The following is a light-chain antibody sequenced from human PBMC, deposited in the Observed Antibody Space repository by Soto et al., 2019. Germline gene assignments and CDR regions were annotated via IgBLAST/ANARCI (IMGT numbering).Light chain of an antibody. CDR1: QSVSSD. CDR2: AAS. CDR3: QHIYSIPIT. Sequence: DIQMTQSPSSLSASVGDRVIITCRASQSVSSDLNWYQQKAGKPPKLLIFAASSLQSGVPSRFSGSGSATHFTLTISNLQPEDFSTYYCQHIYSIPITFGQGTRLEIK. V-gene: IGKV1-39*01. J-gene: IGKJ5*01.